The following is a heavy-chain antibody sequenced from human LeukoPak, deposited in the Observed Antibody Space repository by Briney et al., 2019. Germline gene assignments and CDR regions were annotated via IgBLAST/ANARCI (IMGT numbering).Heavy chain of an antibody. V-gene: IGHV3-7*01. CDR2: IKQDESVK. CDR1: GFTFSKFW. CDR3: AASRSLDRSLDY. J-gene: IGHJ4*02. Sequence: GGSLRLSCAVSGFTFSKFWMHWVRQAPGKGLEWVANIKQDESVKYYVDSVKGRFTISRDNAKNSLFLQMNSLRVEDTAVYYCAASRSLDRSLDYWGQGTLVTVSS. D-gene: IGHD3-9*01.